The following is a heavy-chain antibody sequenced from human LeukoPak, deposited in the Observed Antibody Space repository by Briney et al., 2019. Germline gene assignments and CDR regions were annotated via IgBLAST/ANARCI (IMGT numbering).Heavy chain of an antibody. CDR2: ISAYNGNT. J-gene: IGHJ6*03. CDR1: GGTFSSYA. V-gene: IGHV1-18*01. Sequence: GASVKVSCKASGGTFSSYAISWVRQAPGQGLEWTGWISAYNGNTNYAQKLQGRVTMTTDTSTSTAYMELRSLRSDDTAVYYCARGDYYYYMDVWGKGTTVTVSS. CDR3: ARGDYYYYMDV.